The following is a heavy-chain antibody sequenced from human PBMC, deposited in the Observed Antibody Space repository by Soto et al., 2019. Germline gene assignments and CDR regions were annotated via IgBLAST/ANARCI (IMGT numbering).Heavy chain of an antibody. CDR2: ISGSGERT. Sequence: PGGSLRLSCAASGCTFSSYAMSWVRQAPGKGLEWVSIISGSGERTYYADSVKGRFTISRDNSKNTLYLQMNSLRAEDTAVYYCAKVKEGATDYWGQGTLVTVSS. CDR1: GCTFSSYA. V-gene: IGHV3-23*01. J-gene: IGHJ4*02. CDR3: AKVKEGATDY. D-gene: IGHD1-26*01.